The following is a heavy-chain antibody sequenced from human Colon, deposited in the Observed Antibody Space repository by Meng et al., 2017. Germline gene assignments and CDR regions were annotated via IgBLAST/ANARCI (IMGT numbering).Heavy chain of an antibody. CDR2: IYYSGST. CDR3: ARNYGP. Sequence: QVQLQESGPGLVRPSEPLSLTCTVSGGSVSSGSSYWSRIRQPPGKGLEWIXYIYYSGSTNYNPSLKSRVTISVDTSKNQFSLKLSSVTAADTAVYYCARNYGPWGQGTLVTVSS. V-gene: IGHV4-61*01. J-gene: IGHJ5*02. CDR1: GGSVSSGSSY. D-gene: IGHD4-17*01.